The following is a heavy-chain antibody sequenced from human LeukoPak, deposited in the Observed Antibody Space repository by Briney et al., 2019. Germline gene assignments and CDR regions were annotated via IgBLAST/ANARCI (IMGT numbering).Heavy chain of an antibody. V-gene: IGHV1-18*01. D-gene: IGHD3-22*01. CDR1: GYTFSRNG. CDR2: ISAYNGNT. Sequence: GASVKVSCKASGYTFSRNGISWVRQAPGQGLEWMGWISAYNGNTNYAQKLQGRVTMTTDTSTSTAYMELRSLRSDDTAVYYCARYSSPILVDIWGQGTMVTVSS. CDR3: ARYSSPILVDI. J-gene: IGHJ3*02.